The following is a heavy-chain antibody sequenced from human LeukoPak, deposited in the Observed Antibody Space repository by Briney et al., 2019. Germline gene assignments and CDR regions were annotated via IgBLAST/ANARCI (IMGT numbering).Heavy chain of an antibody. CDR2: INHSGST. V-gene: IGHV4-34*01. CDR1: VGSFSGYY. J-gene: IGHJ6*04. Sequence: SETLSLTCAVYVGSFSGYYRSWIRQPPGRGLEWIGEINHSGSTNYNPSLKSRVIISVDMSRSQFSLKLSSVTAADTAVYYCARKIFLDVWGKGTTVTVSS. CDR3: ARKIFLDV.